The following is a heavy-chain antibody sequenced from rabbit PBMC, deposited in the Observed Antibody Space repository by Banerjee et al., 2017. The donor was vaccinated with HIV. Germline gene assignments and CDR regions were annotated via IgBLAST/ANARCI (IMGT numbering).Heavy chain of an antibody. V-gene: IGHV1S45*01. CDR2: IYGGKGDT. D-gene: IGHD4-1*01. CDR1: GLDFSSSYW. CDR3: ARDAGSGWGVYFNL. J-gene: IGHJ4*01. Sequence: QEQLEESGGDLVKPEGSLTLTCKASGLDFSSSYWICWVRQAPGKGLEWIACIYGGKGDTDYASWVNGRFTISSDNAQNTVDLQMNSLTAADTATYFCARDAGSGWGVYFNLWGPGTLVTVS.